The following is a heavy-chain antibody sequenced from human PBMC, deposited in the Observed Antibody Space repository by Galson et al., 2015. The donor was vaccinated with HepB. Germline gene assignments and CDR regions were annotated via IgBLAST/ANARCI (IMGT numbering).Heavy chain of an antibody. J-gene: IGHJ3*02. V-gene: IGHV3-30*04. Sequence: LRLSCAASGFTFSSYAMHWVRQAPGKGLEWVAVISYDGSNKYYADSVKGRFTISRDNSKNTLYLQMNSLRAEDTAVYYCARDVGGNPPDDAFDIWGQGTMVTVSS. D-gene: IGHD4-23*01. CDR3: ARDVGGNPPDDAFDI. CDR1: GFTFSSYA. CDR2: ISYDGSNK.